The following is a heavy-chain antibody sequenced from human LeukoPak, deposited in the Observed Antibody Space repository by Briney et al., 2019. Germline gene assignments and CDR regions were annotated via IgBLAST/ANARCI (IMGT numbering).Heavy chain of an antibody. J-gene: IGHJ4*02. Sequence: KSSETLSRTCTVSGGSVSSGSYYWSWIRQPPGKGLEWIGYIHYSGSTNYSPSLKSRVTISIDTSKNQFSLKLSSVTAADTAVYYCARAEAVAAHDYWGQGTLVTVSS. CDR2: IHYSGST. D-gene: IGHD6-19*01. CDR3: ARAEAVAAHDY. CDR1: GGSVSSGSYY. V-gene: IGHV4-61*01.